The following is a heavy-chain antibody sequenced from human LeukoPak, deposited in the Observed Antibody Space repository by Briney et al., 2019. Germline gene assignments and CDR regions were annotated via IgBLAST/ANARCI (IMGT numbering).Heavy chain of an antibody. D-gene: IGHD6-19*01. Sequence: KSSETLSLTCAVSGGSISNSRYYWGWIRQTPGQGLEWIGTMHYSGSTYYNPYLKSRVTISVDTSKNQFSLKLSSVTAADTAVFYCARRASDWSFDYWGQGTLVTVSS. CDR1: GGSISNSRYY. CDR3: ARRASDWSFDY. CDR2: MHYSGST. V-gene: IGHV4-39*01. J-gene: IGHJ4*02.